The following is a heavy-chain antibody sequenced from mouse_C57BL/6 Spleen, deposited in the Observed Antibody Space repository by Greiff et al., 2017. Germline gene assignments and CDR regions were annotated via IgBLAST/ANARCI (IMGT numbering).Heavy chain of an antibody. V-gene: IGHV1-52*01. Sequence: QVQLKQPGAELVRPGSSVKLSCKASGYTFTSYWMHWVKQRPIQGLEWIGNIDPSDSETHYNQKFKDKATLTVDKSSSTAYMQLSSLTSEDSAVYYCASYYSNYGLAYWGQGTLVTVSA. D-gene: IGHD2-5*01. J-gene: IGHJ3*01. CDR2: IDPSDSET. CDR1: GYTFTSYW. CDR3: ASYYSNYGLAY.